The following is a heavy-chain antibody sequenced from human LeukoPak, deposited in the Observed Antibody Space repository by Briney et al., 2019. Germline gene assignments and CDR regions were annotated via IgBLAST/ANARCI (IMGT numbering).Heavy chain of an antibody. Sequence: SETLSLTCTVSGGSISSSSYYWGWIRQPPGKGLECIGSIYSSATTYYNPSLKSPVTISTDTSKSQFSLRLSSVTAADTAMYYCVQNIPGTIEHWGQGTLVTVSS. V-gene: IGHV4-39*01. CDR3: VQNIPGTIEH. D-gene: IGHD1-7*01. CDR2: IYSSATT. CDR1: GGSISSSSYY. J-gene: IGHJ1*01.